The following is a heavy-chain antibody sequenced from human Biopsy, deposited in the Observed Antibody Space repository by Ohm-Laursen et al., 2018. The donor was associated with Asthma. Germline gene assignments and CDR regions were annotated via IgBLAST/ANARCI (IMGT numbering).Heavy chain of an antibody. V-gene: IGHV1-3*04. CDR3: ARTYYDFLTGQVKDVFGV. D-gene: IGHD3-9*01. Sequence: SSVKVSCKASGYNFISFAIHWVRQAPGQRLEWMGWVNTGNGDTKYSQKFQGRVTITRDTSASTAYMELRSPRSEDTATYYCARTYYDFLTGQVKDVFGVWGQGAMVTVSS. CDR1: GYNFISFA. J-gene: IGHJ3*01. CDR2: VNTGNGDT.